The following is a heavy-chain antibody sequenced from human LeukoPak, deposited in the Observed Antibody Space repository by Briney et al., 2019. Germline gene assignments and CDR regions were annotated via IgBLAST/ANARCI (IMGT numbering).Heavy chain of an antibody. D-gene: IGHD2-15*01. CDR1: GGSFSGYY. CDR3: ARGGYCSGGSCYVRSFSAFDI. V-gene: IGHV4-34*01. J-gene: IGHJ3*02. Sequence: SETLSLTCAVYGGSFSGYYWSWISQPPGKGLEWIGEINHSGSTNYNPSLKSRVTISVDTSKNQFSLKLSSVTAADTAVYYCARGGYCSGGSCYVRSFSAFDIWGQGTMVTVSS. CDR2: INHSGST.